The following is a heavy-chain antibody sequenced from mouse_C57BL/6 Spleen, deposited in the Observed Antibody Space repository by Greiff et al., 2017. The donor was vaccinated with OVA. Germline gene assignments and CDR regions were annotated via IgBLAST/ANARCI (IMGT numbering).Heavy chain of an antibody. V-gene: IGHV5-4*01. J-gene: IGHJ3*01. CDR1: GFTFSSYA. CDR3: ARDGVRFAY. Sequence: EVQLVESGGGLVKPGGSLKLSCAASGFTFSSYAMSWVRQTPEKRLEWVATISDGGSYTYYPDNVKGRFTISRDNAKNNLYLQMSHLKSEDTAMYYCARDGVRFAYWGQGTLVTVSA. CDR2: ISDGGSYT.